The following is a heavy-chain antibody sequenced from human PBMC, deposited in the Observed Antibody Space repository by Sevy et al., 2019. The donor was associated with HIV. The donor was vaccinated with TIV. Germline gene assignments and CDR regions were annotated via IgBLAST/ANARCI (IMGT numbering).Heavy chain of an antibody. CDR3: ARDKREAYFDGXTXSXAFDX. Sequence: GGSLRLSCAGSXXXFSRSSMXWVRXAXGKGLEWXXSXSXXSNYIYYADSVKGRFTISRDNAKNSLLLLMNSLRAEDXXVYYCARDKREAYFDGXTXSXAFDXWGQGTLVTVSS. J-gene: IGHJ3*02. D-gene: IGHD3-22*01. CDR2: XSXXSNYI. CDR1: XXXFSRSS. V-gene: IGHV3-21*01.